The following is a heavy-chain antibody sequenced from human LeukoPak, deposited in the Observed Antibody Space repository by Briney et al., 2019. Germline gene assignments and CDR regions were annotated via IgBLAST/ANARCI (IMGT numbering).Heavy chain of an antibody. V-gene: IGHV4-59*10. Sequence: SETLSLTCAVYGGSFSGYYWSWIRQPPGKGLEWIGRIYTSGSTNYNPSLKSRVTMSVDTSKNQFSLKLSSVTAADTAVYYCARDATMVRDLVLANWFDPWGQGTLVTVSS. D-gene: IGHD3-10*01. CDR2: IYTSGST. J-gene: IGHJ5*02. CDR3: ARDATMVRDLVLANWFDP. CDR1: GGSFSGYY.